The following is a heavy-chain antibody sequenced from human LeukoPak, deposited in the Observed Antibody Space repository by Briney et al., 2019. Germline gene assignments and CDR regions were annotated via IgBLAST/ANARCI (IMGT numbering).Heavy chain of an antibody. CDR3: AKYRPGTYYRGPGMDV. Sequence: GGSLRLSCAASGFTFSSYAMSWVRQAPGKGLEWVSATGGDGSRTFYADFVKGRFTISRDNSKNTLYLRVDSLRAEDTAVYYCAKYRPGTYYRGPGMDVWGQGTTVTVSS. CDR1: GFTFSSYA. V-gene: IGHV3-23*01. D-gene: IGHD3-10*01. J-gene: IGHJ6*02. CDR2: TGGDGSRT.